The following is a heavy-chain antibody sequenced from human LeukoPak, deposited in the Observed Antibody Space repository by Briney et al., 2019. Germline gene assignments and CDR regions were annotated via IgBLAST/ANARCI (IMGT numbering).Heavy chain of an antibody. Sequence: VGSLGLSCAASGFTFDEYAMHWVRQAPGKGLEWVSLISGDGDTTYYADSVKGRFTISRDNSKDSLYLQMNSLRTDDTALYYCAKVPYHSDSSDYFDYWGQGTLVTASA. CDR3: AKVPYHSDSSDYFDY. CDR2: ISGDGDTT. CDR1: GFTFDEYA. J-gene: IGHJ4*02. D-gene: IGHD3-22*01. V-gene: IGHV3-43*02.